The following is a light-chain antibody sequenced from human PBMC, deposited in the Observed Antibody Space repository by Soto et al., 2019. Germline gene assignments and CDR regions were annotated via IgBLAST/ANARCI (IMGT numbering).Light chain of an antibody. Sequence: QLVLTQSPSASASLGASVKLTCTLSSGHSSYAIAWHQQQPEKGPRYLMKLNSDGSHSKGDGIPDRFSGSSSGAERYLTISSLQSEDEADYYCRTWGTGGYVFGTGTKVTVL. J-gene: IGLJ1*01. CDR1: SGHSSYA. CDR2: LNSDGSH. CDR3: RTWGTGGYV. V-gene: IGLV4-69*01.